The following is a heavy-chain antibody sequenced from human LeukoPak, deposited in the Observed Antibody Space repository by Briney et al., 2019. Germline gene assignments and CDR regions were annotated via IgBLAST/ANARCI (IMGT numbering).Heavy chain of an antibody. D-gene: IGHD1-7*01. CDR1: GYTFTSYS. Sequence: ASVKVSCKASGYTFTSYSINWVRQAPGQGLEWMGWINPNSGGTNYAQKFQGRVTMTRATSITTAYMELTRVRSDDTAVYYCARVKAPKVELRRHYFYGMDVWGQGTTVTVSS. CDR2: INPNSGGT. V-gene: IGHV1-2*02. J-gene: IGHJ6*02. CDR3: ARVKAPKVELRRHYFYGMDV.